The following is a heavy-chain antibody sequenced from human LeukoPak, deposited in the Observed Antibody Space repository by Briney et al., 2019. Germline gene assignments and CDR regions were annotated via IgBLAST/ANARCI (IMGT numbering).Heavy chain of an antibody. CDR1: EYTFTDYY. CDR3: VRDAIAAAGTGG. D-gene: IGHD6-13*01. J-gene: IGHJ4*02. Sequence: ASVKVSCKASEYTFTDYYMHWVRQAPGQGLAWMGWINPKSGGTNYAQNFQGRVTMTRDTSISTAYMELSGLTSDDRAVYYCVRDAIAAAGTGGWGQGTLVTVSS. CDR2: INPKSGGT. V-gene: IGHV1-2*02.